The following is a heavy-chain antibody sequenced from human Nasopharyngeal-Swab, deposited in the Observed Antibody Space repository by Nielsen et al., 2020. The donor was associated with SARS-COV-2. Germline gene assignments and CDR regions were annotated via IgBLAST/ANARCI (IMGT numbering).Heavy chain of an antibody. CDR1: GFTFGDYA. CDR2: IRSEAYGGTT. J-gene: IGHJ4*02. Sequence: GGSLRLSCTASGFTFGDYAMSWFRQAPGKGLEWVGFIRSEAYGGTTEYAASVKARFTISRDDSKSIAFLQMNSLKTEDTAVYYCTTGGSTFYPYGSGSYLDYWGQGTLVTVSS. CDR3: TTGGSTFYPYGSGSYLDY. D-gene: IGHD3-10*01. V-gene: IGHV3-49*03.